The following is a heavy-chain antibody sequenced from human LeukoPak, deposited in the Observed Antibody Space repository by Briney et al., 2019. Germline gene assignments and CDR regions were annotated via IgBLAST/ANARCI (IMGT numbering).Heavy chain of an antibody. CDR2: TRNKANSYTT. D-gene: IGHD3-22*01. CDR1: GFTFSDHY. CDR3: ARGAYYDSSGYDY. V-gene: IGHV3-72*01. J-gene: IGHJ4*02. Sequence: GGSLRLSCAASGFTFSDHYMDWVRQAPGKGLEWVGRTRNKANSYTTEYAASVKGRFTISRDDSKNSLYLQMNSLKTEDTAVYYCARGAYYDSSGYDYWGQGTLVTVSS.